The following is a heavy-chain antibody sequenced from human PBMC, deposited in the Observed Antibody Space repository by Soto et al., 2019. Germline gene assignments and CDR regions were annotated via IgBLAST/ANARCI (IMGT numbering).Heavy chain of an antibody. CDR1: GYTFFTYD. CDR2: IITYSGNT. J-gene: IGHJ5*02. D-gene: IGHD5-12*01. Sequence: QVHLVQSGVEVKTPGASVKVSCQASGYTFFTYDISWVRQAPGQGLKWMGWIITYSGNTKYAQKFQGRVTMTTDTSTTTAYLELRSLRSDDTAVYYCARHHGPTTSENWFDPWGQGTLVTVSS. V-gene: IGHV1-18*01. CDR3: ARHHGPTTSENWFDP.